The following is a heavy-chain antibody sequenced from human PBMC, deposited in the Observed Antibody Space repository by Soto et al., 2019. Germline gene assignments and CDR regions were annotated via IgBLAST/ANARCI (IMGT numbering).Heavy chain of an antibody. D-gene: IGHD1-1*01. Sequence: QITLKESGPTVVEPTQTLTLTCTFSGFSLTTTGVGVGWIRQSPGKALEYLALIYWDDDRRYSPSLKSRLTITKDTSRNQVVLTMSNMDPVDTARYYCAHRQGGYNWNDGDFDYWGQGTLVTVS. CDR2: IYWDDDR. CDR1: GFSLTTTGVG. J-gene: IGHJ4*02. CDR3: AHRQGGYNWNDGDFDY. V-gene: IGHV2-5*02.